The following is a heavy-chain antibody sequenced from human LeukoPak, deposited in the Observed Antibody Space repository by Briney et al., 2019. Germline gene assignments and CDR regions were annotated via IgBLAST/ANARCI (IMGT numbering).Heavy chain of an antibody. CDR1: GGSISSYY. J-gene: IGHJ4*02. V-gene: IGHV4-59*01. CDR2: IYYSGST. Sequence: SETLSPTCTVSGGSISSYYWSWIRQPPGKGLEWIGYIYYSGSTNYNPSLKSRVTISVDTSKNQFSLKLSSVTAADTAVYYCARDSGSYPDYWGQGTLVTVSS. CDR3: ARDSGSYPDY. D-gene: IGHD1-26*01.